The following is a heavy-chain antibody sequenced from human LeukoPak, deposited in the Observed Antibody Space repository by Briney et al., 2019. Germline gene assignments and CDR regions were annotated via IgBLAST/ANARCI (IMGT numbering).Heavy chain of an antibody. Sequence: ASVKVSCKASGYTFTSYGISWVRQAPGQGLEWMGWISAYNGNTNYAQKLQGRVIMTTDTSTSTAYMELRSLRSDDTAVYYCARDYPYSSSSLSYYYYGMDVWGQGTTVTVSS. D-gene: IGHD6-6*01. CDR1: GYTFTSYG. CDR3: ARDYPYSSSSLSYYYYGMDV. V-gene: IGHV1-18*01. CDR2: ISAYNGNT. J-gene: IGHJ6*02.